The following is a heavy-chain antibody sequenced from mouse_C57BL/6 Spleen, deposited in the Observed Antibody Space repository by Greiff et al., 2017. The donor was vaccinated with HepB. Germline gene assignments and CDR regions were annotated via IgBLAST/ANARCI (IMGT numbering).Heavy chain of an antibody. D-gene: IGHD1-1*01. Sequence: VQLQQSGAELAKPGASVKLSCKASGYTFTSYWMHWVKQRPGQGLEWIGYINPSSGYTKYNQKFKDKATLTADKSSSTAYMQLSSLTYEDSAVYDCARPGSSPSRAMDYWGQGTSVTVSS. J-gene: IGHJ4*01. CDR1: GYTFTSYW. CDR3: ARPGSSPSRAMDY. CDR2: INPSSGYT. V-gene: IGHV1-7*01.